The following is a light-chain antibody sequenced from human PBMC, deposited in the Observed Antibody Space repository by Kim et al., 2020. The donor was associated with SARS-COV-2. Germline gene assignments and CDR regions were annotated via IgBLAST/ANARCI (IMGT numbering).Light chain of an antibody. CDR3: QAWDSSTALV. V-gene: IGLV3-1*01. CDR2: QDS. CDR1: KLGDKY. Sequence: SYELTQPPSVSVSPGQTASITCSGDKLGDKYACWYQQKPGQSPVLVIYQDSKRPSGIPERFSGYNSGNTATLTISGTQAMDEADYYCQAWDSSTALVFGGGTQLTVL. J-gene: IGLJ2*01.